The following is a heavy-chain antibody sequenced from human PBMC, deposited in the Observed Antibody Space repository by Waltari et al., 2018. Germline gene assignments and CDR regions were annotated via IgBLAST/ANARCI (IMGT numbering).Heavy chain of an antibody. D-gene: IGHD3-22*01. J-gene: IGHJ6*03. V-gene: IGHV4-4*07. CDR1: SDSISTYY. Sequence: QVQLQESGPGLVKPSETLSLTCTVSSDSISTYYWTWIRQSAGKGLEWLGRFYAGGGTKYNPSLTSPVTMSVDTSKNQFSLKLTSVTAADSAVYYCARGTYYYDTSGYSDGNHYYIDVWGKGTSVTVSS. CDR3: ARGTYYYDTSGYSDGNHYYIDV. CDR2: FYAGGGT.